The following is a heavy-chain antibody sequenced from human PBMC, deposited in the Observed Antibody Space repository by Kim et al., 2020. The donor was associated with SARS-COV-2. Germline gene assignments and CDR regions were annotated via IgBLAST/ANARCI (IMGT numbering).Heavy chain of an antibody. V-gene: IGHV3-23*01. CDR1: GFTFSSYA. D-gene: IGHD5-12*01. CDR2: ISGSGGST. J-gene: IGHJ3*02. CDR3: AKDLAILGDRDDAFDI. Sequence: GGSLRLSCAASGFTFSSYAMSWVRQAPGKGLEWVSAISGSGGSTYYADSVKGRFTISRDNSKNTLYLQMNSLRAEDTAVYYCAKDLAILGDRDDAFDIWGQGTMVTVSS.